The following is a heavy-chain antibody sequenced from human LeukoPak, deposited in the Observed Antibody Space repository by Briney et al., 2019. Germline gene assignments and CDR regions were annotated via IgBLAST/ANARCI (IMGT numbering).Heavy chain of an antibody. V-gene: IGHV3-48*03. Sequence: GGCLRLSCAASGFTFSNYEMNWVRQAPAKGLEWVSYISSSGNIIYYADSVKGRFTISRDNAKNSLYLQMNSLRVEDTAVYYCARNAGNDYWGQGTLVTVPS. CDR1: GFTFSNYE. CDR2: ISSSGNII. J-gene: IGHJ4*02. D-gene: IGHD6-13*01. CDR3: ARNAGNDY.